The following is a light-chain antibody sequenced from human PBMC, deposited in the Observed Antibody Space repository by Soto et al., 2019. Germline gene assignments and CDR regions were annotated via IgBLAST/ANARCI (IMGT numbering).Light chain of an antibody. CDR1: QGISSY. V-gene: IGKV1-9*01. CDR2: AAS. J-gene: IGKJ2*01. Sequence: IQLTQSPSSLSASVGDRVTITCRASQGISSYLAWYQQKPGKAPKLLIYAASTLQSGVPSRFSGSGSGTDFTLTISSLQREDFATYYCQQLNSYHTFGQGTKLEIK. CDR3: QQLNSYHT.